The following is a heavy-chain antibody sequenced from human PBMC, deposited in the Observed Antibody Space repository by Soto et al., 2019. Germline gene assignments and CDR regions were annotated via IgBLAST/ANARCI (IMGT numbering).Heavy chain of an antibody. V-gene: IGHV1-2*02. D-gene: IGHD3-16*01. CDR1: GYTFTDYF. J-gene: IGHJ4*02. Sequence: QVQLVQSRAEVKKPGASVKVSCKASGYTFTDYFMHWVRQAPGQGLEWMGWINPNSGDSNSAQNFQDRVTMTRDTSTSTAYMELSRLRFDDTAVYYCARDMQRWGGYWGQGTLVTVSS. CDR2: INPNSGDS. CDR3: ARDMQRWGGY.